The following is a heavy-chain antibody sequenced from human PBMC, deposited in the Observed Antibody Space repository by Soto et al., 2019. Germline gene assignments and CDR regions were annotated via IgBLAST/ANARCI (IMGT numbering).Heavy chain of an antibody. CDR2: INAGNGNT. CDR1: GYTFTSYA. V-gene: IGHV1-3*01. CDR3: ARDERRDGYNLDY. Sequence: GASVKVSCKASGYTFTSYAMHWVRQAPGQRLEWMGWINAGNGNTKYSQKFQGRVTITADESTSTAYMELSSLRSEDTAVYYCARDERRDGYNLDYWGQGTLVTVSS. J-gene: IGHJ4*02. D-gene: IGHD5-12*01.